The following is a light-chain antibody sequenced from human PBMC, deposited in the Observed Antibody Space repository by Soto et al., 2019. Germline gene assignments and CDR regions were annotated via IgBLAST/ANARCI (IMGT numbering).Light chain of an antibody. CDR3: QHYNSYSEA. J-gene: IGKJ1*01. Sequence: MTQSPVTLSVSPGERATLSSRASQTISSWLAWYQQKPGKAPKLLIYKASTLKSGVPSRFSGSGSGTEFTLTISSLQPDDFATYYCQHYNSYSEAFGQGTKVDIK. CDR2: KAS. CDR1: QTISSW. V-gene: IGKV1-5*03.